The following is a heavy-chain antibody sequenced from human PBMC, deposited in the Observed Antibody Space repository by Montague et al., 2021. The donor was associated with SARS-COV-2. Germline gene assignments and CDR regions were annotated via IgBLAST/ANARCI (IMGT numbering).Heavy chain of an antibody. CDR2: VNHSGHT. D-gene: IGHD1-26*01. CDR3: ARGSGHYYSPFDY. V-gene: IGHV4-34*01. Sequence: SETLSLTCAVYGGSLSGDHWSWIRQPPGKGLEWIGEVNHSGHTNYNVSLKSRVTMSVDTSKNQFSLKMTSVSAADTAVYYCARGSGHYYSPFDYWGQGNLVTVSS. J-gene: IGHJ4*02. CDR1: GGSLSGDH.